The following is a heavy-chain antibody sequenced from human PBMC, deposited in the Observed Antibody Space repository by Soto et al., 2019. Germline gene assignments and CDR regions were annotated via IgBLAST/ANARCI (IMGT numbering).Heavy chain of an antibody. CDR2: ISGRDGNI. D-gene: IGHD7-27*01. Sequence: QVQLVEPGGGLVKPGGSLRLSCAASGFTFSDSFMSWSRQTPGKGLVWLSYISGRDGNIYYADSVRSRFNISRDNAKNSGYLQINSLRAEDTAVYYCAGDQGPNYMAVWGKGTTVTVS. V-gene: IGHV3-11*01. CDR3: AGDQGPNYMAV. CDR1: GFTFSDSF. J-gene: IGHJ6*03.